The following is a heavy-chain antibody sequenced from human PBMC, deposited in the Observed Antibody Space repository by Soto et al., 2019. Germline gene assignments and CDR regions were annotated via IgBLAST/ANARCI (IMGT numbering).Heavy chain of an antibody. V-gene: IGHV1-18*01. Sequence: ASVKVSCKASGYTFTSYGISWVRQAPGQGLEWMGWISAYNGNTNYAQKLQGRVTMTTDTSTSTAYMELRSLRSDDTAVYYCARGGEDEYQLLWNYYMDVWGKGTTVTVSS. CDR1: GYTFTSYG. CDR3: ARGGEDEYQLLWNYYMDV. D-gene: IGHD2-2*01. J-gene: IGHJ6*03. CDR2: ISAYNGNT.